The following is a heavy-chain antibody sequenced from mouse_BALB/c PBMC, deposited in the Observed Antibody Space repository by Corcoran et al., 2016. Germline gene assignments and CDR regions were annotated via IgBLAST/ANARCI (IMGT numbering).Heavy chain of an antibody. J-gene: IGHJ4*01. CDR1: GYTFTRYV. Sequence: EVQLQQSGPELVKPGASVKMSCKASGYTFTRYVMHWVKQKPGQGLEWIGYINPYNDGTKYNEKVKGKATLTSDKSTSTAYMDLSSLTSEDSAVYYCARTGNDYAMDYWGQGTSVTVSS. D-gene: IGHD2-1*01. CDR2: INPYNDGT. V-gene: IGHV1S136*01. CDR3: ARTGNDYAMDY.